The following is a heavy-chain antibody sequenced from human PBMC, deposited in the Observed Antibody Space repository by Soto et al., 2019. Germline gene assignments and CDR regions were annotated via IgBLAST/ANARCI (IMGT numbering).Heavy chain of an antibody. J-gene: IGHJ4*02. D-gene: IGHD6-19*01. Sequence: EVQLLESGGGLVQPGGSLGLSCVASGFTFSNYDMNWVRQAPGKGLEWVFYIGGSGDDTDYAVSVKGRFTISRDSSNNTLYLQMNSLRAEDTALYYCAKDRAVVGTRTSGGFDYWGQGTLVTVSS. CDR3: AKDRAVVGTRTSGGFDY. V-gene: IGHV3-23*01. CDR1: GFTFSNYD. CDR2: IGGSGDDT.